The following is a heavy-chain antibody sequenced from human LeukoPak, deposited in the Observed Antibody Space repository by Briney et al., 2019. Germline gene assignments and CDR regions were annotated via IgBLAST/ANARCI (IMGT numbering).Heavy chain of an antibody. D-gene: IGHD3-10*02. Sequence: PGGSLRLSCEASGFTFSSYAMSWVRQAPGRGLEWVSTISGFGGSTKYVDSVKGRFTISRDNSKNTLYLQMSSLGAEDTAVYYCAKKMLAHMDVWGKGTTVTVSS. CDR3: AKKMLAHMDV. CDR2: ISGFGGST. CDR1: GFTFSSYA. J-gene: IGHJ6*03. V-gene: IGHV3-23*01.